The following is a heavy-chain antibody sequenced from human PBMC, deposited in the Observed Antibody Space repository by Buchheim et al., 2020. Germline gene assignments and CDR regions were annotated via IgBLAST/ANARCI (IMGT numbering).Heavy chain of an antibody. CDR3: ARDHGYYDFWSGYYFDY. J-gene: IGHJ4*02. CDR1: GFTFSSYW. CDR2: IKQDGSEK. V-gene: IGHV3-7*01. Sequence: EVQLVESGGGLVQPGGSLRLSCAASGFTFSSYWMSWVRQAPGKGLEWVANIKQDGSEKYYVDSVKGRFTISRDNAKNSMYLQMNSLRAEDTAVYYCARDHGYYDFWSGYYFDYWGQGTL. D-gene: IGHD3-3*01.